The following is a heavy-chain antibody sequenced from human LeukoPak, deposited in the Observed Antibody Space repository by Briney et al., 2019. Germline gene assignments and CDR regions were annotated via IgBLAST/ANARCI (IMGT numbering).Heavy chain of an antibody. CDR2: IYHSGRT. CDR3: ARGYYYGSGSNYYYYYMDV. D-gene: IGHD3-10*01. CDR1: GGSISSSNW. J-gene: IGHJ6*03. Sequence: SETLSLTCTVSGGSISSSNWWSWVRQPPGKGLEWIGEIYHSGRTNYNPSHKSRVTISVDKSKNQFSLKLSSVTAADTAVYYCARGYYYGSGSNYYYYYMDVWGKGTTVTISS. V-gene: IGHV4-4*02.